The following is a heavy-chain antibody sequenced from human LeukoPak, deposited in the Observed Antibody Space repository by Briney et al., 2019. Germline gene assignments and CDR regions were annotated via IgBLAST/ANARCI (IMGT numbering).Heavy chain of an antibody. CDR1: GFTSFNFP. Sequence: PGGSLRLSCEASGFTSFNFPMNLVRKAPGKGLEWVSNSRSDGTITYADSVKGRFTISRDDAKTSVYLQLNSLRDEDTAIYYCARDNIWAFDIWGQGTMVTVSS. V-gene: IGHV3-69-1*01. CDR3: ARDNIWAFDI. CDR2: SRSDGTI. J-gene: IGHJ3*02. D-gene: IGHD2/OR15-2a*01.